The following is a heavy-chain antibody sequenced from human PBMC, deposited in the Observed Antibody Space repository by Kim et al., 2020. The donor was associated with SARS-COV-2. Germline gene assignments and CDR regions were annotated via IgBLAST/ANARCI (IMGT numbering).Heavy chain of an antibody. V-gene: IGHV3-30-3*01. J-gene: IGHJ3*02. D-gene: IGHD2-2*02. CDR2: ISYDGSKK. CDR1: GFTFSSYA. CDR3: ARGAVVVPAAIGFAFDI. Sequence: GGSLRLSCAASGFTFSSYAMHWVRQAPGKGLEWVAVISYDGSKKYYADSVKGRFTISRDNSKNTLYLQMNSLRAEDTAVYYCARGAVVVPAAIGFAFDI.